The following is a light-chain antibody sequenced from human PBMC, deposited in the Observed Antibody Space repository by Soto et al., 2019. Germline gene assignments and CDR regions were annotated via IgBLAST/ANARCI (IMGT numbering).Light chain of an antibody. CDR2: GAS. CDR3: QQYGSSGT. Sequence: ELVLTQSPGTLSLSPGERSTPPGRASQSVSNNYLAWYQQKPGQAPRLLIYGASNRATGIPDRFSGSGSGTDFTLTISRLEPEYFAVYYCQQYGSSGTFGQGTKVDIK. J-gene: IGKJ1*01. CDR1: QSVSNNY. V-gene: IGKV3-20*01.